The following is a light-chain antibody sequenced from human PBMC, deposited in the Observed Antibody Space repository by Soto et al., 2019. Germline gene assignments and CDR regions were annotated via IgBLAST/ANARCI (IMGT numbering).Light chain of an antibody. V-gene: IGLV2-14*01. Sequence: QSALTQPASVSGSPGQSITISCTGTSSDVGGYNYVSWYQQHPGKAPKLMIYEVNNRPSGVSNRFSASKSGNTASLTISGLQAEDEADYYCGSYSNTATRVFGGGTQLTVL. CDR2: EVN. CDR3: GSYSNTATRV. CDR1: SSDVGGYNY. J-gene: IGLJ7*01.